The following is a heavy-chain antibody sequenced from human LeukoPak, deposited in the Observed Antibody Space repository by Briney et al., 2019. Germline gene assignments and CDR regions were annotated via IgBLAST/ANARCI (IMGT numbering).Heavy chain of an antibody. CDR3: ARSRWPPVLFDY. Sequence: SVKVSCKASGGTFSSYAISWVRQAPGQGLEWMGGIIPIFGTANYAQKFQGRVTITADESTSTAYMELSSLRSEDTAVYYCARSRWPPVLFDYWGQGTLVTVSS. V-gene: IGHV1-69*01. D-gene: IGHD2-15*01. CDR2: IIPIFGTA. CDR1: GGTFSSYA. J-gene: IGHJ4*02.